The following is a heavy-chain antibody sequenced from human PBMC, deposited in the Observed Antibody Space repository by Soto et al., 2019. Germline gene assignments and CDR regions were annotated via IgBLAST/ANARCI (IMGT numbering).Heavy chain of an antibody. CDR2: ISAYNGNT. Sequence: ASVKVSCKASGYTFTSYGISWVRQAPGQGLEWMGWISAYNGNTNYAQKLQGRVTMTTDTSTGTAYMELRSLRSDDTAVYYCARVPAIVVVVAATDPWGQGTLVTVPQ. V-gene: IGHV1-18*01. D-gene: IGHD2-15*01. CDR3: ARVPAIVVVVAATDP. J-gene: IGHJ5*02. CDR1: GYTFTSYG.